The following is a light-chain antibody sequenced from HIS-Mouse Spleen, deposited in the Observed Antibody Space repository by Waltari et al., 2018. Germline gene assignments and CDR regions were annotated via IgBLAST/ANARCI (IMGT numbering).Light chain of an antibody. CDR3: CSYAGSNWV. CDR2: EGS. J-gene: IGLJ3*02. V-gene: IGLV2-23*01. CDR1: SSDGGSYNL. Sequence: QSALTQPAYVSGSPGQSITISCTGTSSDGGSYNLVSWYQQHPGKAPKLMIYEGSKRPSGVSNRFSGSKSGNTASLTISGLQAEDEADYYCCSYAGSNWVFGGGTKLTVL.